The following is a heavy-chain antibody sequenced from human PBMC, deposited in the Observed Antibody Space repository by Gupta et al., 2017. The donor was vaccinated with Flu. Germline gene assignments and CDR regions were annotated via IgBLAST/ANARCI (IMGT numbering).Heavy chain of an antibody. V-gene: IGHV1-69-2*01. CDR1: GYTFTDYY. CDR2: VYPEDGET. D-gene: IGHD3-22*01. Sequence: EVQLVQSGAEVKKPGATVHISCKVSGYTFTDYYMHWVQQAPGQGLEWMGLVYPEDGETIYAEKFQGRVTIAADTSTDTAYMELSSLRYEDTAVYYCATPVGSSGYWGNDAFDIWGQGTMVTVSS. J-gene: IGHJ3*02. CDR3: ATPVGSSGYWGNDAFDI.